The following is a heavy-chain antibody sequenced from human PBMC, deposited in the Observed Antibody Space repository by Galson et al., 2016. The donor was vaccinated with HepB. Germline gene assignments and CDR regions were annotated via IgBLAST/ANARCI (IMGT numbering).Heavy chain of an antibody. J-gene: IGHJ4*02. CDR1: GFTFTNHY. D-gene: IGHD6-6*01. CDR3: ASSDQQFVIHFVY. V-gene: IGHV3-7*01. Sequence: SLRLSCAASGFTFTNHYMSWVRQAPGKGLEWVANIKEDGSEGFYADSVKGRFTISRDNTTTSVSLQMNSLKAEDTAVYYCASSDQQFVIHFVYWGQGSLVTVSS. CDR2: IKEDGSEG.